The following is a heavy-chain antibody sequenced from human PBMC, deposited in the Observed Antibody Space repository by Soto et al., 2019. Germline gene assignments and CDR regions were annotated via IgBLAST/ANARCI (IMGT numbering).Heavy chain of an antibody. CDR1: VYTFTSYG. Sequence: ASLKVACKSSVYTFTSYGIRWVRQSPGQGLEWMGWISAYNGNTNYAQKLQGRVNMTTDTSTSTAYMELRSLRSDDTAVYYCARLLPYSSGWHRDYWGQGTLVSVSS. CDR3: ARLLPYSSGWHRDY. J-gene: IGHJ4*02. CDR2: ISAYNGNT. D-gene: IGHD6-19*01. V-gene: IGHV1-18*01.